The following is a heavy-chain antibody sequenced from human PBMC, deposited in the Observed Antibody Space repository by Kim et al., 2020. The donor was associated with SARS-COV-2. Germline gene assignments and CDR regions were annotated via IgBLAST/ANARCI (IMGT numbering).Heavy chain of an antibody. V-gene: IGHV4-4*02. J-gene: IGHJ5*02. Sequence: SETLSLTCAVSGGSISSSNWWSWVRQPPGKGLEWIGEIYHSGSTNYNPSLKSRVTISVDKSKNQFSLKLSSVTAADTAVYYCARGGGPPSILTGRWGFDPCGQSTLVTVSS. CDR2: IYHSGST. CDR1: GGSISSSNW. CDR3: ARGGGPPSILTGRWGFDP. D-gene: IGHD3-9*01.